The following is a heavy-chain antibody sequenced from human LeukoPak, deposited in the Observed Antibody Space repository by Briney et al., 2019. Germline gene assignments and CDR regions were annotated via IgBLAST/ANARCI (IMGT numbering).Heavy chain of an antibody. CDR1: GASISSYY. V-gene: IGHV4-59*01. CDR3: ARVLYYYDSSGYYGNYYYGMDV. D-gene: IGHD3-22*01. CDR2: IYYSGST. J-gene: IGHJ6*02. Sequence: SETLSLTCSVSGASISSYYWSWIRQPPGKGLEWIGYIYYSGSTNYNPSLKSRVTISVDTSKNQFSLKLSSVTAAGTAVYYCARVLYYYDSSGYYGNYYYGMDVWGQGTTVTVSS.